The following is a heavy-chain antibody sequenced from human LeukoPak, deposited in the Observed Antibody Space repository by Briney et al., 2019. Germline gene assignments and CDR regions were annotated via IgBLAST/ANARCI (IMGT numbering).Heavy chain of an antibody. Sequence: GGSLRLSCAASGFTFSTYGMHWVRQAPGKGLEWGAVIRYDGNNEFYVDSVRGRFTISRDNSKNTLYLQMNSLRAEDTAVYYCARAYYSDITDYPYIGYWGQGVLVTVSS. CDR1: GFTFSTYG. J-gene: IGHJ4*02. D-gene: IGHD3-22*01. CDR3: ARAYYSDITDYPYIGY. V-gene: IGHV3-33*01. CDR2: IRYDGNNE.